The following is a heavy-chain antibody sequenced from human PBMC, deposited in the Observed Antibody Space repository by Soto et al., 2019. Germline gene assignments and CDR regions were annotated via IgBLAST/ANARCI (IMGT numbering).Heavy chain of an antibody. CDR3: AKPVGATSVSGAFDI. V-gene: IGHV3-23*01. CDR2: ISGSGGST. Sequence: PGXSLRLSCEASGFTFSSYAISWVHQAPGKGLEWVSAISGSGGSTYYADSVKGRFTISRDNSKNTLYLQMNSLRAEDTSVYYCAKPVGATSVSGAFDIWGQGTMVTVSS. J-gene: IGHJ3*02. D-gene: IGHD1-26*01. CDR1: GFTFSSYA.